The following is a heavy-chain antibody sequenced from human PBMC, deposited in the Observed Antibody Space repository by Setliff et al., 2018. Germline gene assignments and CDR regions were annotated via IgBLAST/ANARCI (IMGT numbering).Heavy chain of an antibody. CDR3: ARDGEYDYGDYVRFDY. J-gene: IGHJ4*02. CDR1: GYTFTSYG. V-gene: IGHV1-18*01. CDR2: INAGNGNT. D-gene: IGHD4-17*01. Sequence: ASVKVSCKASGYTFTSYGISWVRQAPGQGLEWMGWINAGNGNTKYSQKFQGRVTITRDTSASTAYMELRSLRSDDTAVYYCARDGEYDYGDYVRFDYWGQGTLVTVSS.